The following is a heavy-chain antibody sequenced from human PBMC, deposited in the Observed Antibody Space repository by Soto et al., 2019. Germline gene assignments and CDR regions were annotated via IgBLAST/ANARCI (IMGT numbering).Heavy chain of an antibody. J-gene: IGHJ6*02. CDR1: GDTFTANY. Sequence: ASVKVSCKASGDTFTANYIHWVRQAPGQGLEWMGIINPSGGRTRYAQKFHGRITTTSDTSTSTVYMELSSLRSEDTAVYYCARTSEAFYYYYGMDVWGQGTTVTVSS. CDR2: INPSGGRT. V-gene: IGHV1-46*01. CDR3: ARTSEAFYYYYGMDV.